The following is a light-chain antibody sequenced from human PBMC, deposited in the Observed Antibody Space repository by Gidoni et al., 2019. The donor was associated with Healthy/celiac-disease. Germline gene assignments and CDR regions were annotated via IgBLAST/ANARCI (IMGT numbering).Light chain of an antibody. CDR1: QSISSY. Sequence: DIQMTQSPSYLSASVGDRVTITCRASQSISSYLNWYQQKPGNAPKLLIYAASSLQSGVPSRFSGSGSGTDFTLTISSLQPEDFATYYCQQSYSTPLTFGGXTKVEIK. CDR3: QQSYSTPLT. J-gene: IGKJ4*01. V-gene: IGKV1-39*01. CDR2: AAS.